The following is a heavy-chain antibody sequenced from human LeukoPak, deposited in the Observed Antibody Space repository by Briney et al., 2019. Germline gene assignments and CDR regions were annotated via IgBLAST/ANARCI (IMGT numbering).Heavy chain of an antibody. D-gene: IGHD2-2*02. Sequence: PSETLSLTCTVSNGSINNYYWSWIRQPPGKELEWIGFIYYSGSTYYNPSLKSRVTISVDTSKNQFSLKLSSVTAADTAVYYCARQFRGYCSSTSCYSGFDYWGQGTLVTVSS. CDR3: ARQFRGYCSSTSCYSGFDY. CDR1: NGSINNYY. CDR2: IYYSGST. J-gene: IGHJ4*02. V-gene: IGHV4-59*08.